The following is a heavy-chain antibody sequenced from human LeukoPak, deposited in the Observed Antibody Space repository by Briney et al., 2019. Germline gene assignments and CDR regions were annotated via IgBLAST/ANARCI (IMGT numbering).Heavy chain of an antibody. J-gene: IGHJ4*02. Sequence: ASVKVSCKASGYTFTSYAMNWVRQAPGQGLEWMGWINTNTGNPTYAQGFTGRFVFSLDTSVSTAYLQISSLKAEDTAVYYCATGGDILTGYPNYFDYWGQGTLVTVSS. D-gene: IGHD3-9*01. CDR1: GYTFTSYA. CDR2: INTNTGNP. V-gene: IGHV7-4-1*02. CDR3: ATGGDILTGYPNYFDY.